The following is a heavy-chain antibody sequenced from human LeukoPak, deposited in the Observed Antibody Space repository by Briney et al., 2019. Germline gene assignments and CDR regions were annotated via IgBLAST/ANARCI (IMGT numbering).Heavy chain of an antibody. D-gene: IGHD3-10*01. CDR3: ARGVTMVRGNYNWFDP. CDR1: GGSFSGYY. V-gene: IGHV4-34*01. J-gene: IGHJ5*02. CDR2: VNHSGST. Sequence: PSETLSLTCAVYGGSFSGYYWNWIRQPPGKGLEWLGEVNHSGSTNYNPSLKSRVTISVDTSKNQFSLKLSSVTAADTAVYYCARGVTMVRGNYNWFDPWGQGTLVTVSS.